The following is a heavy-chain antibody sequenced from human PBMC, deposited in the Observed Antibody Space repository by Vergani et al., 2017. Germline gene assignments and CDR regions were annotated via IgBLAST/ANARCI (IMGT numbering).Heavy chain of an antibody. Sequence: QVQLVQSGAEVKKPGASVKVSCKASGYTFTSYYMHWVRQAPGQGLEWMGGIIPIFGTANYAQKFQGRVTITADESTSTAYMELSSLRSEDTAVYYCARNVRGVFDYWGQGTLVTVSS. CDR2: IIPIFGTA. V-gene: IGHV1-69*01. D-gene: IGHD3-10*01. CDR3: ARNVRGVFDY. J-gene: IGHJ4*02. CDR1: GYTFTSYY.